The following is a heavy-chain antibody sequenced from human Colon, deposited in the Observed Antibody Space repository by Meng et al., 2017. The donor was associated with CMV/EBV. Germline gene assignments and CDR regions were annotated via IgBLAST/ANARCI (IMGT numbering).Heavy chain of an antibody. D-gene: IGHD2-15*01. V-gene: IGHV3-74*01. CDR1: GFTFSSYW. J-gene: IGHJ5*02. CDR2: INNDGRSS. Sequence: ASGFTFSSYWVHWVRQAPGKGLVWVSRINNDGRSSSYADSVKGRFTISRDNDNNTVYLQMNSLRAEDTAVYYCARRAEVRGRGGWFDPWGQGTLSPSPQ. CDR3: ARRAEVRGRGGWFDP.